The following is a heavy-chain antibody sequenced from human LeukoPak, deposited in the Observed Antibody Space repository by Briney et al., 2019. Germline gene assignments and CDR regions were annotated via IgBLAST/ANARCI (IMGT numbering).Heavy chain of an antibody. J-gene: IGHJ4*02. CDR2: VHNVGST. Sequence: SGPTLVNPSETLSLTCTVSGVSTTNGIYYWAWIRQPPGKGLEWIGSVHNVGSTYYNLSLRGRVTMSIDTSKNQFSLRLNSVTAADTAVYYCARHAEYNSGWHFYLDHWGQGILVTVSS. V-gene: IGHV4-39*01. CDR1: GVSTTNGIYY. D-gene: IGHD6-19*01. CDR3: ARHAEYNSGWHFYLDH.